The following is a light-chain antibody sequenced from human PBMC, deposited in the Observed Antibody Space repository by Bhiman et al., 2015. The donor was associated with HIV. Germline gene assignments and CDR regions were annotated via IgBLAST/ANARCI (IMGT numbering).Light chain of an antibody. J-gene: IGLJ3*02. CDR2: ENN. V-gene: IGLV1-51*02. Sequence: QSVLTQPPSVSGAPGQRVTISCTGSASNIGAGYDVHWYQHLPGTAPKLLIYENNKRPSEIPDRFSGSKSGTSATLGITGLQTGDEADYYCGTWDSSLSGGVFGGGTKVTVL. CDR1: ASNIGAGYD. CDR3: GTWDSSLSGGV.